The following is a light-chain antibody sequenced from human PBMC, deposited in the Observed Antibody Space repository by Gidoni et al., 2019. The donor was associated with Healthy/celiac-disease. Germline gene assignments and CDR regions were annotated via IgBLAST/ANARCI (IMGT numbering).Light chain of an antibody. CDR3: QQYYRYPQT. Sequence: AIRMTQSPSSFSASTGDRVTITCRASQGISSYLAWYQQKPGKSPQLLIYAASTLQSGVPSRFSGNGSGTYFTLPISCLQSEDFSTYYCQQYYRYPQTFGQGTKVEIK. V-gene: IGKV1-8*01. J-gene: IGKJ1*01. CDR2: AAS. CDR1: QGISSY.